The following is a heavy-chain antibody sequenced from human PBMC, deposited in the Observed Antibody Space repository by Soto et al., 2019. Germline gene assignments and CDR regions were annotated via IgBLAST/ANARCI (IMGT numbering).Heavy chain of an antibody. J-gene: IGHJ5*02. CDR3: ARHGGYCGGDCYSWFDP. CDR1: GGSISSSSYY. V-gene: IGHV4-39*01. D-gene: IGHD2-21*02. CDR2: IYYSGST. Sequence: QLQLQESGPGLVKPSETLSLTCTVSGGSISSSSYYWGWIRQPPGKGLEWIGSIYYSGSTYYNPSLQSRVTISVATSKNQFSLKLSSVTAADTAVYYCARHGGYCGGDCYSWFDPWGQGTLVTVSS.